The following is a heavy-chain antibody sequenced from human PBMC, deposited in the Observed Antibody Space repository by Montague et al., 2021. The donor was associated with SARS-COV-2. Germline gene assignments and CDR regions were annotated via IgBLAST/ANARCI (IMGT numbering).Heavy chain of an antibody. J-gene: IGHJ5*02. CDR2: IYITGAT. V-gene: IGHV4-61*02. Sequence: TLSLTCTVSADSIISGRYHWSWVRQPAGRGLDFIGRIYITGATNFTPSLKSRVAISVDTPKNQFSLKLTSVTAADTAVYDCAREQVMWSFDHWGQGTLVTVSS. CDR3: AREQVMWSFDH. CDR1: ADSIISGRYH. D-gene: IGHD2-21*01.